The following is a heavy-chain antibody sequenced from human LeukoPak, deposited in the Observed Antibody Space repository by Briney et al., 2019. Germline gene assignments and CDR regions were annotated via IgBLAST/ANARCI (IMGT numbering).Heavy chain of an antibody. Sequence: PAETLSLTCTVSGGSISSSSYYWGWIRQPPGKWLEWIGSIYYSGSTYYNPSLKSRVTISVDTSKNQFSLKLSSVTAADTAVYYCARHSPVTTLSVDPSPFDYWGQGTLVTVSS. J-gene: IGHJ4*02. CDR3: ARHSPVTTLSVDPSPFDY. CDR1: GGSISSSSYY. D-gene: IGHD4-17*01. V-gene: IGHV4-39*01. CDR2: IYYSGST.